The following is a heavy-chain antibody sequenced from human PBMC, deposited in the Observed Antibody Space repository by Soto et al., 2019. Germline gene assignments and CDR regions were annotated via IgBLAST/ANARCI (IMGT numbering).Heavy chain of an antibody. CDR3: ARDTLSLYGDYGLWQFDL. CDR2: ISYDGSNE. J-gene: IGHJ2*01. CDR1: GFSFSSYP. Sequence: VQLVESGGGVVQPGRSLRLSCAASGFSFSSYPMHWVRQAPGKGLEWVAVISYDGSNEYHADSVKGRFTISRDNSTNTLFLQMGSLRPEDTAVYYFARDTLSLYGDYGLWQFDLLGRGTLVSVSS. V-gene: IGHV3-30-3*01. D-gene: IGHD4-17*01.